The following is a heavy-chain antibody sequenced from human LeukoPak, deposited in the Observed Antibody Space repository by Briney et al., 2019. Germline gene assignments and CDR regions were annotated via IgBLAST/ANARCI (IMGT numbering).Heavy chain of an antibody. Sequence: ASVKLSCKASGYIFTSFYIYWVRQAPGQGLGWMGIINTSGGRIRYAQKFQGRATMTRDTSTSTVYMELSSLRSEDTAVYYCARGRNYYDSSRYYYEGDAFDIWGQGTMVTVSS. CDR2: INTSGGRI. CDR1: GYIFTSFY. CDR3: ARGRNYYDSSRYYYEGDAFDI. J-gene: IGHJ3*02. D-gene: IGHD3-22*01. V-gene: IGHV1-46*01.